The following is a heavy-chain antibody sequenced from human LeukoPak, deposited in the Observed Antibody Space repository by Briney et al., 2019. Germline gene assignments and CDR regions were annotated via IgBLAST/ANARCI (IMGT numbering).Heavy chain of an antibody. D-gene: IGHD6-19*01. CDR1: GFTFSSYG. CDR2: ISYDGSNK. J-gene: IGHJ4*02. Sequence: GGSLRLSCAASGFTFSSYGMHWVRQAPGKGLEWVAVISYDGSNKYYADSVKGRFTISRDNSKNTLYLQMNSLRAEDTAVYYCAGLYSSGRFDYWGQGTLVTVSS. CDR3: AGLYSSGRFDY. V-gene: IGHV3-30*03.